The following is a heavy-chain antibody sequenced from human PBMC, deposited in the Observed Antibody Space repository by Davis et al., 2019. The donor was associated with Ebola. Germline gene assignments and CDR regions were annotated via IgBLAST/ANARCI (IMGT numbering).Heavy chain of an antibody. CDR3: TKGAVIVISRDWFDP. Sequence: PGGSLRLSCAVSGFAISSYGMHWVRQSPGKGLEWVAVISDDGSHKEYADSVKGRFTISRDNAKNTLYLQMNSLRLDDTAVYYCTKGAVIVISRDWFDPWGQGTLVTVSS. CDR2: ISDDGSHK. CDR1: GFAISSYG. J-gene: IGHJ5*02. D-gene: IGHD3-22*01. V-gene: IGHV3-30*18.